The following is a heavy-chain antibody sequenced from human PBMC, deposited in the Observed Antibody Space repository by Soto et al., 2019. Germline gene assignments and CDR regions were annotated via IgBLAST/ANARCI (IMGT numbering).Heavy chain of an antibody. V-gene: IGHV3-21*01. CDR1: GFTFSSCT. CDR2: ISPSTSHI. Sequence: EVHLVESGGGLVKPGGSLRLSCAVSGFTFSSCTMNWVRQAPGKGLEWVSSISPSTSHIYYADSVKGRFTISRDNAKNSRFLRMNSLRAGETAVYYCSGCSGGACHQNYGMDVWGQGTTVTVSS. D-gene: IGHD2-15*01. CDR3: SGCSGGACHQNYGMDV. J-gene: IGHJ6*01.